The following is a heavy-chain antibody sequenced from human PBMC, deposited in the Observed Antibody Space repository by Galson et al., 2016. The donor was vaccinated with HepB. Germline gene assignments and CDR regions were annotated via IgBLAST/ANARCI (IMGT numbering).Heavy chain of an antibody. CDR3: ARPTMGYYGSGSYHNWFDP. Sequence: SETLSLTCTISGGSINSYYWNWIRQPPGKGLEWIGYGSYTGNTDYNPSLRTRLTMSEYTSKHQISLNLTSVTAADSAFYYSARPTMGYYGSGSYHNWFDPWGQGTLVTVSS. J-gene: IGHJ5*02. CDR2: GSYTGNT. V-gene: IGHV4-59*08. CDR1: GGSINSYY. D-gene: IGHD3-10*01.